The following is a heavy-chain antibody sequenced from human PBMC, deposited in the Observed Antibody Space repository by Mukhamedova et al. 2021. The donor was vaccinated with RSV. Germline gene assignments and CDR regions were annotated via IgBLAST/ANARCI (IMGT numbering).Heavy chain of an antibody. D-gene: IGHD3-9*01. CDR3: AGATDIHY. J-gene: IGHJ4*02. CDR2: MNFISGNT. V-gene: IGHV1-8*01. Sequence: YDINWIRQAPGQGLEWMGWMNFISGNTGYAHQFQGRVSMTRDTSISTAYMELNSLTSDDTAVYFCAGATDIHYWGQGTLVPVSS. CDR1: YD.